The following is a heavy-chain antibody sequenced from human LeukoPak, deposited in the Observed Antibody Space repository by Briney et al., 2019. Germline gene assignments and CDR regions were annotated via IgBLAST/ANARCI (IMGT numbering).Heavy chain of an antibody. CDR1: GYTFTGYY. CDR3: ARAPLLLRWTDY. CDR2: INPNSGGT. V-gene: IGHV1-2*02. D-gene: IGHD4-23*01. Sequence: GASVKVSCKASGYTFTGYYMHWVRQAPGQGLEWMGWINPNSGGTNYAQKFQGRVTMTRDTSTSTVYMELSSLRSEATAVYSCARAPLLLRWTDYWGQGTLVTVSS. J-gene: IGHJ4*02.